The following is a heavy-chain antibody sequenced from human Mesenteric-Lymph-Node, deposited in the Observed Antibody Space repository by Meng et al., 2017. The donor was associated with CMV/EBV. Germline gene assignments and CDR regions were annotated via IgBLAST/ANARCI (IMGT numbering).Heavy chain of an antibody. CDR1: GDSVSGNGAA. J-gene: IGHJ4*02. CDR3: ASRMLDY. Sequence: LTCAISGDSVSGNGAAWNWIRQSPSRGLEWLGRTYYRSKWYNEYAEPVKSRITISPDTSKNQFSLQLNSVTPEDTAVYYCASRMLDYWGQGTLVTVSS. V-gene: IGHV6-1*01. CDR2: TYYRSKWYN. D-gene: IGHD2-8*01.